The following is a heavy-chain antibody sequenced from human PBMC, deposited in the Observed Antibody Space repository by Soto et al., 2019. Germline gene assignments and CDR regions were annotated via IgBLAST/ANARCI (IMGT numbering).Heavy chain of an antibody. Sequence: GGSLRLSCAAAGFTFSRYWMSWVRQAPGKGLEWVSGISWNSGSIGYADSVKGRFTISRDNAKNSLYLQMNSLRAEDTALYYCAKERIASYYYYYGMDVWGQGTTVTVSS. V-gene: IGHV3-9*01. J-gene: IGHJ6*02. CDR3: AKERIASYYYYYGMDV. D-gene: IGHD6-13*01. CDR2: ISWNSGSI. CDR1: GFTFSRYW.